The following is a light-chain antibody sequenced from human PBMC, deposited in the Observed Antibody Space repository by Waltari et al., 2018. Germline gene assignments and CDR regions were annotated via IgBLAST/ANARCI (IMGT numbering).Light chain of an antibody. Sequence: DIVMTQSPDSLAVSLGERATINCKSSQSVLYISNSNNYFSWYQQKPGQPPNLLIYWASTRESGVPDRFSGSGSGTDFSLTISSLQAEDVAVYYCQQYYRVPLTFGGGTKIEIK. CDR2: WAS. J-gene: IGKJ4*01. V-gene: IGKV4-1*01. CDR3: QQYYRVPLT. CDR1: QSVLYISNSNNY.